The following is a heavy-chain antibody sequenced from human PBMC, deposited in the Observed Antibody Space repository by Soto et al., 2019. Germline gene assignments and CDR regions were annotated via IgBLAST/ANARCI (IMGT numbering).Heavy chain of an antibody. CDR3: ARGTRSGSYYYYGLDV. CDR2: IIPIFGKT. V-gene: IGHV1-69*06. CDR1: GGTFTSYA. J-gene: IGHJ6*02. D-gene: IGHD1-26*01. Sequence: QVQLVQSGADVKKPGPSVKASCKAPGGTFTSYAISWVRQPPGQGLEWRGGIIPIFGKTNYARRFQGRVTITADKSTSTADMELRRLRSEDTAVYYCARGTRSGSYYYYGLDVWGQGTTVTVSS.